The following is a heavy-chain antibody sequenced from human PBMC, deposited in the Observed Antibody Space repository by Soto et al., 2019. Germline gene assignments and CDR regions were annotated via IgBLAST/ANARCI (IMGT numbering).Heavy chain of an antibody. Sequence: SETLSLTCTVSGGSVSSGSYYWSWIRQPPGKGLEWIGYIYYSGSTNYNPSLKSRVTISVDTSKNQFSLKLNSVTAADTAVYYCARAHYGDYGYGMDVWGQGTTVTVSS. CDR2: IYYSGST. D-gene: IGHD4-17*01. CDR1: GGSVSSGSYY. J-gene: IGHJ6*02. V-gene: IGHV4-61*01. CDR3: ARAHYGDYGYGMDV.